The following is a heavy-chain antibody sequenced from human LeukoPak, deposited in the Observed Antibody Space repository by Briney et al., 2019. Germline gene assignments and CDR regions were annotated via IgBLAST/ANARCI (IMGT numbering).Heavy chain of an antibody. V-gene: IGHV4-38-2*01. Sequence: SETLSLTCAVSGYSISSGYYWGWIRQPPGKGLQWIGSIFQRGYSYYNPSLKGRVTISVDTSRNQFSLKLSSVTAADTAVYYCARDKETTGNGRPNWFDPWGQGTLVTVSS. J-gene: IGHJ5*02. CDR2: IFQRGYS. CDR1: GYSISSGYY. D-gene: IGHD1-1*01. CDR3: ARDKETTGNGRPNWFDP.